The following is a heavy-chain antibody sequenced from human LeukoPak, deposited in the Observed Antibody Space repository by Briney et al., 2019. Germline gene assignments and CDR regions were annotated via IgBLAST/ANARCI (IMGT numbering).Heavy chain of an antibody. CDR1: GFTVSSNY. CDR3: ARDSPEIAADGMRDYYYGMDV. V-gene: IGHV3-66*01. D-gene: IGHD6-13*01. J-gene: IGHJ6*02. Sequence: GGSLRLSCAASGFTVSSNYMSWVRQAPGKGLEWVSVIYSGGSTYYADSVKGRFTISRDNSKNTLYLQMNSLRAEDTAVYYCARDSPEIAADGMRDYYYGMDVRGQGTTVTVSS. CDR2: IYSGGST.